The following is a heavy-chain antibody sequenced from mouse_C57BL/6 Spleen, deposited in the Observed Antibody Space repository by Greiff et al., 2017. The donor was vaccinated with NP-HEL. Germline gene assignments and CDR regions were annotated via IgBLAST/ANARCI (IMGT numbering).Heavy chain of an antibody. J-gene: IGHJ4*01. CDR3: AKGYYGPYAMDY. Sequence: DVKLQESGPGLVKPSQSLSLTCSVTGYSITSGYYWNWIRQFPGNKLEWMGYISYDGSNNYNPSLKNRISITRDTSKNQFFLKLNSVTTEDTATYYCAKGYYGPYAMDYWGQGTSVTVSS. D-gene: IGHD1-1*01. CDR1: GYSITSGYY. CDR2: ISYDGSN. V-gene: IGHV3-6*01.